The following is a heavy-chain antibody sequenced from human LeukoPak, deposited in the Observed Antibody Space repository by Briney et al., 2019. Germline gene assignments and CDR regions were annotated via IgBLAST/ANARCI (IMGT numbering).Heavy chain of an antibody. CDR2: IRSKAYGGRT. V-gene: IGHV3-49*03. CDR1: GFTFGDYA. D-gene: IGHD6-6*01. CDR3: ARGYSGIAARRNWFDP. J-gene: IGHJ5*02. Sequence: GGSLRLSCTASGFTFGDYAMSWFRQAPGKGLEWVGFIRSKAYGGRTEYAASVKGRFTISIDDSKIIAYLQMNSLKTEDTAVYYCARGYSGIAARRNWFDPWGQGTLVTVSS.